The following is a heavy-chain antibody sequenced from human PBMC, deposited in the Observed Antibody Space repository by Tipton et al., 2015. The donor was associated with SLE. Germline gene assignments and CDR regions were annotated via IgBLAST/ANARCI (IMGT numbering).Heavy chain of an antibody. V-gene: IGHV4-34*01. D-gene: IGHD4-11*01. CDR3: ARGDDYSNYLGPSYFDY. J-gene: IGHJ4*02. CDR2: INHSGST. Sequence: TLSLTCAVYGGSFSGYYWSWIRQPPGKGLEWIGEINHSGSTNYNPSLKSRVTISVDTSKNQFSLKLGSVTAADTAVYYCARGDDYSNYLGPSYFDYWGQGTLVTVSS. CDR1: GGSFSGYY.